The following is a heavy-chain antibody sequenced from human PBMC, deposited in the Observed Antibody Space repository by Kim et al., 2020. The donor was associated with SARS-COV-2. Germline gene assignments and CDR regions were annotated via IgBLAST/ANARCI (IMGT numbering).Heavy chain of an antibody. CDR3: ARDTRSYCSGGRCFSSLYYYYSLDV. Sequence: ASVEVSCKASGYTFTIYGISWVRQAPGQGLEWMGWISPYSGNSNSSQSLQGRVTMTTDTSTNTAHMQLRSLRSDDTAVYYCARDTRSYCSGGRCFSSLYYYYSLDVWGQGTTVTVSS. CDR1: GYTFTIYG. V-gene: IGHV1-18*01. D-gene: IGHD2-15*01. J-gene: IGHJ6*02. CDR2: ISPYSGNS.